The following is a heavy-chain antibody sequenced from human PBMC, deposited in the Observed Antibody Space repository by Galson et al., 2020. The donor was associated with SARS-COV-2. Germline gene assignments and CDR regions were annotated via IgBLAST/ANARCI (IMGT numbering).Heavy chain of an antibody. CDR1: GGSFSDYS. V-gene: IGHV4-34*01. CDR2: ISHSGST. D-gene: IGHD2-8*01. J-gene: IGHJ6*03. CDR3: VRGRRRPIMVFDFYYFYMDV. Sequence: SETLSLTCAVYGGSFSDYSWTWVRQPPGKGLEWIGEISHSGSTNYSPSLKSRVFMSVYTSKNQFSLKLSAVTAADTAVYYCVRGRRRPIMVFDFYYFYMDVWGKGTAVTVSS.